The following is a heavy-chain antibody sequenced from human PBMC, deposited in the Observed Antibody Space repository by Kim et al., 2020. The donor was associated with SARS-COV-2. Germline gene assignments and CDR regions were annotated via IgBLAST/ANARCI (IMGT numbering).Heavy chain of an antibody. CDR3: TRDFDY. CDR2: IRSKAYGGTT. J-gene: IGHJ4*02. CDR1: GFTFGDYA. Sequence: GGSLRLSCTASGFTFGDYAMSWVRQAPGKGLEWVGFIRSKAYGGTTEYAASVKGRFTISRDDSKSIAYLQMNSLKTEDTAVYYCTRDFDYWGQGTLVTVS. V-gene: IGHV3-49*04.